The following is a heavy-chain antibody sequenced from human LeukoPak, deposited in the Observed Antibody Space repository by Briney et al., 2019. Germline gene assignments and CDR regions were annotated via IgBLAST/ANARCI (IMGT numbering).Heavy chain of an antibody. Sequence: PSETLSLTCTVSGGSISSGDYYWSWIRQPPGKGLEWIGYIYYSGSTYYNPSLKSRVTISVDTSKNQFSLKLSSVTAADTAVYYCARGRGVVIHFDPWGQGTLVTVSS. CDR2: IYYSGST. D-gene: IGHD3-3*01. CDR3: ARGRGVVIHFDP. CDR1: GGSISSGDYY. V-gene: IGHV4-30-4*01. J-gene: IGHJ5*02.